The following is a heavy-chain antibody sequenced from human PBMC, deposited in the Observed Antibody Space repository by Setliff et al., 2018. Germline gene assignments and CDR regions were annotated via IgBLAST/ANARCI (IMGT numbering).Heavy chain of an antibody. CDR3: ARTSTYVLGSGSYWDRWVDP. Sequence: PSETLSLTCTVSGASVSSRSYYWGWIRQPPGKGLEWLGSMHYSARAYYSSSLKSRVTISLDTSMNQFSLKLSSVTAADPAVYYCARTSTYVLGSGSYWDRWVDPWSQGTLVTVSS. J-gene: IGHJ5*02. D-gene: IGHD3-10*01. V-gene: IGHV4-39*07. CDR1: GASVSSRSYY. CDR2: MHYSARA.